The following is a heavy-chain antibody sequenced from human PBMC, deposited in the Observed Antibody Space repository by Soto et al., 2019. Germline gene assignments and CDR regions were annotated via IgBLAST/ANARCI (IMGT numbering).Heavy chain of an antibody. CDR2: INHSGST. CDR1: GGSFSGYY. V-gene: IGHV4-34*01. J-gene: IGHJ4*02. CDR3: ARGRSDSSGYYADFDY. D-gene: IGHD3-22*01. Sequence: SETLSLTCAVYGGSFSGYYWSWIRQPPGKGLEWIGEINHSGSTNYNPSLKSRVAISVDTSKNQFSLKLSSVTAADTAVYYCARGRSDSSGYYADFDYWGQGTLVTVSS.